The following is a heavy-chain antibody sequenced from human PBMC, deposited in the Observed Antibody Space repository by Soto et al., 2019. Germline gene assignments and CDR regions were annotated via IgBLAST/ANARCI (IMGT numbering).Heavy chain of an antibody. D-gene: IGHD3-10*01. CDR1: GGSLSSGCYS. CDR2: VFHSGRN. J-gene: IGHJ4*02. CDR3: ARGSYGAGSDY. V-gene: IGHV4-30-2*01. Sequence: TLSFPCTVSGGSLSSGCYSWSWIRQPPGKGLELIGYVFHSGRNYYSPSLKIRVTISVYGSKNQFSLKLNSVTSADTAVYYCARGSYGAGSDYWGQGTLFPVSS.